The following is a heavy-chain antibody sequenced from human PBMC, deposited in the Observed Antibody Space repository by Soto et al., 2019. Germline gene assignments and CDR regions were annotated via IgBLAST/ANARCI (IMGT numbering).Heavy chain of an antibody. CDR3: ARQFLEWPNAFDI. J-gene: IGHJ3*02. Sequence: ASVKVSCKASGYTFTSYAMHWVRQAPGQRLEWMGWINAGNGNTKYSQKFQGRVTITRDTSASTAYMELSSLRSEDTAVYYCARQFLEWPNAFDIWGQGTMVTVS. V-gene: IGHV1-3*01. CDR1: GYTFTSYA. CDR2: INAGNGNT. D-gene: IGHD3-3*01.